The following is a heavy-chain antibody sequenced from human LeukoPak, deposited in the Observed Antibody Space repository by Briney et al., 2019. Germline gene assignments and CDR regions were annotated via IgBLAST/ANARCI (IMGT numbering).Heavy chain of an antibody. V-gene: IGHV3-74*01. J-gene: IGHJ4*02. Sequence: EGSLRLSCAASGFMFSSWWMLWFRRPPGKGLESVSHISNDGSYIVYANSVKGRFTISRDNAKNTLYLQMNSLRPEDTGVYYCATFGNQWSSGHWGQGTLVTVSS. CDR1: GFMFSSWW. D-gene: IGHD2-15*01. CDR3: ATFGNQWSSGH. CDR2: ISNDGSYI.